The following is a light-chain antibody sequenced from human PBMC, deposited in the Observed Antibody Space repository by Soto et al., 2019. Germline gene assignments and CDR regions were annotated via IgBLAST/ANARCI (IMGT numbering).Light chain of an antibody. Sequence: QSALTQPASVSGSPGQSITISCTGTRSDIGAYNFVSWYQQHPGKAPKLILYDVTIRPSGVSYRFSGSKSGNTASLTISGLQAEDEADYYCTSWTTSTTMRFGGGTKLTV. J-gene: IGLJ2*01. CDR2: DVT. CDR1: RSDIGAYNF. CDR3: TSWTTSTTMR. V-gene: IGLV2-14*03.